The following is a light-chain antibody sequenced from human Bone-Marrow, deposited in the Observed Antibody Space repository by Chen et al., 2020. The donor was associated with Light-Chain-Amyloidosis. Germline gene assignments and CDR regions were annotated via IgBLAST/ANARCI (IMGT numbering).Light chain of an antibody. CDR3: QSADSSGTYEVI. J-gene: IGLJ2*01. CDR2: RDT. CDR1: DLPTKY. V-gene: IGLV3-25*03. Sequence: SHELPQPPSVSVAPGQTARITCSGDDLPTKYAYWHQQKPGQAPVLVIHRDTERPSGISERFSGSSSGTTATLNISGVQAEDEADYQCQSADSSGTYEVIFGGGTKLTVL.